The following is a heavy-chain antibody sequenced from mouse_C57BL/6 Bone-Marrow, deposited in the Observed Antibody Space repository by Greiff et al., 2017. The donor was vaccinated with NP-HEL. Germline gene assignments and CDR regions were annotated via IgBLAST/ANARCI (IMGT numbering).Heavy chain of an antibody. Sequence: DVKLQESGAELVRPGASVKLSCTVSGFNIKDDYMHWVKQRPEQGLEWIGWLDPENGDTEYASKFQGKATITADTSSNTAYLQLSSLTSEDTAVYYCTTGGSSPYAMDYWGQGTSVTVSS. D-gene: IGHD1-1*01. V-gene: IGHV14-4*01. CDR1: GFNIKDDY. CDR2: LDPENGDT. J-gene: IGHJ4*01. CDR3: TTGGSSPYAMDY.